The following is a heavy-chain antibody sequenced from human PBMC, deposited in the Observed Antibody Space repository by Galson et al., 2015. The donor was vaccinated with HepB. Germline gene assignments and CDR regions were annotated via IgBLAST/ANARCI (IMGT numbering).Heavy chain of an antibody. CDR1: GFTFSSYG. V-gene: IGHV3-33*01. CDR3: ARGSYYDFWSGYGMDV. J-gene: IGHJ6*02. Sequence: SLRLSCAASGFTFSSYGMHWVRQAPGKGLEWVAVIWYDGSNKYYADSVKGRFTISRDNSKNTLYLQMNSLRAEDTAVYYCARGSYYDFWSGYGMDVWGQGTTVTVSS. D-gene: IGHD3-3*01. CDR2: IWYDGSNK.